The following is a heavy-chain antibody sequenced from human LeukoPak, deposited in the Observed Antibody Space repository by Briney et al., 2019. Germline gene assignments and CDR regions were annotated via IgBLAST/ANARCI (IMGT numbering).Heavy chain of an antibody. D-gene: IGHD3-16*02. CDR1: GGSFSGYY. J-gene: IGHJ3*02. CDR3: ASFVGYVWGSYRLDAFDI. CDR2: INHSGST. V-gene: IGHV4-34*01. Sequence: PSETLSLTCAVYGGSFSGYYWSWIRQPPGKGVEWIGEINHSGSTNYNPSLKSRVTISVDTSNNQFSLKLSSVTAADTAVYYCASFVGYVWGSYRLDAFDIWGQGTMVTVSS.